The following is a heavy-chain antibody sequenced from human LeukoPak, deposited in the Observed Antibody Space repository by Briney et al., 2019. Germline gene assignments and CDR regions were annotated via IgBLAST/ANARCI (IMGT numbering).Heavy chain of an antibody. D-gene: IGHD6-13*01. Sequence: PGGSLRLSCAASGFTFSSYSMTWVRQAPGKGLEWVSSISGSGGSTYYADSAKGRLTISRDSSKNTLHLQMNSLRAEDTAVYYCAKRSSTYGFDIWGQGTMVTVSS. CDR1: GFTFSSYS. V-gene: IGHV3-23*01. CDR2: ISGSGGST. J-gene: IGHJ3*02. CDR3: AKRSSTYGFDI.